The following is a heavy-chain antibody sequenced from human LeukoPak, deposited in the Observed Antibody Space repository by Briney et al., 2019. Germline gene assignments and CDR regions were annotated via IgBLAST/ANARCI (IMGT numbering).Heavy chain of an antibody. CDR2: ISGSGGST. V-gene: IGHV3-23*01. CDR3: AKWEGGGNPPPGQYYFDY. J-gene: IGHJ4*02. D-gene: IGHD2-15*01. CDR1: GFTFSSYA. Sequence: GGSLRLSCAASGFTFSSYAMSWVRQAPGKGLEWVSAISGSGGSTYYADSVKGRFTISRDNSKNTLYLQMNSLRAEDTAVYYCAKWEGGGNPPPGQYYFDYWGQGTLVTVSS.